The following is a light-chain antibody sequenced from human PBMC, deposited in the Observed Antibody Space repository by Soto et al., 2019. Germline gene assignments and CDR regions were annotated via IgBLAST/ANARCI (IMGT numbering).Light chain of an antibody. CDR2: SDD. Sequence: QSVLTQPPSASGTPGQRATISCSGSSSNIGGNSVNWYQHLPGTAPKILMYSDDERPSGVPDRFSGSKSGTSASLAISGLQSEDEADYYCAAWDDNLNGPVFGGGTQLTVL. CDR1: SSNIGGNS. CDR3: AAWDDNLNGPV. J-gene: IGLJ2*01. V-gene: IGLV1-44*01.